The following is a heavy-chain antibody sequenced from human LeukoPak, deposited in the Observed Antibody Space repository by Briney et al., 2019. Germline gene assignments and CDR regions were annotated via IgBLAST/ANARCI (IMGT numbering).Heavy chain of an antibody. CDR1: GDSISNYY. D-gene: IGHD3-10*01. CDR3: ARASRGLGANMDV. CDR2: IYYSGST. J-gene: IGHJ6*03. V-gene: IGHV4-59*01. Sequence: PSETLSLTCTVSGDSISNYYWTWIRQPPGKGLEWIGYIYYSGSTNYNPSLKSRVTISIDTSKNQFSLKLSSVTAADTAVYYCARASRGLGANMDVWGKGTTVTISS.